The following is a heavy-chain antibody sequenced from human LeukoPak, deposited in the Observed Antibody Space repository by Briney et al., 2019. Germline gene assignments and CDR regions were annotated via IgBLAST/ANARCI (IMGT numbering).Heavy chain of an antibody. CDR1: GFTFSSYS. D-gene: IGHD2-2*01. CDR3: AKLLPCSSISCSFDY. V-gene: IGHV3-23*01. J-gene: IGHJ4*02. CDR2: ISGSGSNT. Sequence: GGSLRLSCAASGFTFSSYSMNWVRQAPGKGLDWVSTISGSGSNTFYADSVKGRFTISRDNSKNTLYLQMNSLRAEDTAVYYCAKLLPCSSISCSFDYWGQGTLVTVSS.